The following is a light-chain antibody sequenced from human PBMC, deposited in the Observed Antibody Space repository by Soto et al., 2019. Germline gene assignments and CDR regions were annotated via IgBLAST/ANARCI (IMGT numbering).Light chain of an antibody. CDR3: HQYNNWPRT. CDR2: GAS. J-gene: IGKJ1*01. Sequence: EIVVTQSPATLSVSPGARDTLSCRASQSVSSNLAWYQQRPGQAPRLLIYGASTRATGIPSRFSGSGSGTEFTLTIGSLQSEDSAVYYCHQYNNWPRTFGQGTKVDI. CDR1: QSVSSN. V-gene: IGKV3-15*01.